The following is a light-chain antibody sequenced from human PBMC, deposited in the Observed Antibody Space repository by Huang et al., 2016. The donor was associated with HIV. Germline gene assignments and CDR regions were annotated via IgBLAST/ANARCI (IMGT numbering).Light chain of an antibody. CDR3: QQSYI. CDR1: QSISSY. Sequence: DIQMTQSPSSLSASVGDRVTITCRASQSISSYLNWYQQKPGKAPKLLIYGASSLQSGVPSRFSGSGSGTDFTLTISSLQPEDFATYYCQQSYIFGPGTKVDIK. J-gene: IGKJ3*01. CDR2: GAS. V-gene: IGKV1-39*01.